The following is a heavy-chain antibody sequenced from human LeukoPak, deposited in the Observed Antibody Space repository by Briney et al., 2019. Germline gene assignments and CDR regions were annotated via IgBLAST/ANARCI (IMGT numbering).Heavy chain of an antibody. D-gene: IGHD4-23*01. CDR2: IYSGGST. CDR1: GFTVSSNY. CDR3: ARIHDYGGKFDY. V-gene: IGHV3-53*01. Sequence: GSLRLSCAASGFTVSSNYMSWVRQAPGMGLEWGSVIYSGGSTYYADSVKGRFTISRDNSKNTLYLQMNSLRAEDTAVYYCARIHDYGGKFDYWGQGTLVTVSS. J-gene: IGHJ4*02.